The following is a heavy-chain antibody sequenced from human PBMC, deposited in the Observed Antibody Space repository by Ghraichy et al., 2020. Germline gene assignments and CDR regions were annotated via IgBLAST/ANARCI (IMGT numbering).Heavy chain of an antibody. CDR2: TSYDGSNT. CDR1: GFTFSRYG. D-gene: IGHD3-22*01. V-gene: IGHV3-30*18. J-gene: IGHJ6*04. CDR3: AKERDSSGDYSVRGDYYGMDV. Sequence: GGSLRLSCAVSGFTFSRYGMHWVRQAPGKGLEWVAVTSYDGSNTNYADSVKGRFTISRDNSKNTLYLQMSSLRAEDTAVYYCAKERDSSGDYSVRGDYYGMDVWGKGTTVTVSS.